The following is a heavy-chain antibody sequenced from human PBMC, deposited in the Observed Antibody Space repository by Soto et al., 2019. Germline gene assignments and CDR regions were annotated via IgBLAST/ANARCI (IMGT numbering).Heavy chain of an antibody. Sequence: QVQLMQSGGEMKKPGAAVKVSCKASGFRFSTSGITWVRQAPGQGLEWMGWISGQTGNTKYAQKFXGXVXMXXDTSTNTVHMELRSLRSDDTAVYYCAKETAVAGAYYYGMDVWGQGTTITVSS. CDR3: AKETAVAGAYYYGMDV. D-gene: IGHD6-19*01. J-gene: IGHJ6*02. CDR2: ISGQTGNT. V-gene: IGHV1-18*01. CDR1: GFRFSTSG.